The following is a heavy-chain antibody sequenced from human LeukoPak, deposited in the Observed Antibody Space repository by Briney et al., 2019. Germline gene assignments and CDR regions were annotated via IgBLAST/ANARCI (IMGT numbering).Heavy chain of an antibody. V-gene: IGHV3-7*01. J-gene: IGHJ6*03. CDR3: ARDIGDCSSISCYDHYYYMDV. CDR1: GFTFSNYW. CDR2: IKQDGSEK. D-gene: IGHD2-2*01. Sequence: SGGSLRLSCAASGFTFSNYWMSWVRQAPGKGLEWVANIKQDGSEKYYVDSVKGRFTISRDNTKSSLYLQMNSLRSEDTAVYYCARDIGDCSSISCYDHYYYMDVWGKGTTVTVSS.